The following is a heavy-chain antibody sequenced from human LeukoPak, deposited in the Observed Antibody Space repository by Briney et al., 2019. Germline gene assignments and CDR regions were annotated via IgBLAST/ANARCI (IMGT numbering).Heavy chain of an antibody. CDR3: AGRWVLDASFDY. CDR2: IYSSDNT. V-gene: IGHV3-66*02. J-gene: IGHJ4*02. Sequence: GGSLRLSCAASGFTVSGNYMSWVRQAPGKGLEWVSVIYSSDNTYYIDSVKGRFTISRDNSKNTLYLQMNSLRAEDTAVYYCAGRWVLDASFDYWGQGTLVTVSS. CDR1: GFTVSGNY. D-gene: IGHD3-16*01.